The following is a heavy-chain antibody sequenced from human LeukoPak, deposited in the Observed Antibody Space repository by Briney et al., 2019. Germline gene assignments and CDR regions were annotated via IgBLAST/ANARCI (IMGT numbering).Heavy chain of an antibody. Sequence: GASVKVSCKASGYAFTGYYMHWVRQAPGQGLEWMGWINPNSGGTNYAQKFQGRVTMTRDTSISTAYMELSRLRSDDTAVYYCASSPRVSVWGSQNYWGQGTLVTVSS. CDR3: ASSPRVSVWGSQNY. CDR1: GYAFTGYY. J-gene: IGHJ4*02. CDR2: INPNSGGT. V-gene: IGHV1-2*02. D-gene: IGHD3-16*01.